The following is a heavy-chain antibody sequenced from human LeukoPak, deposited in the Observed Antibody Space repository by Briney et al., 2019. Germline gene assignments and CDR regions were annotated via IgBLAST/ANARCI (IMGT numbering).Heavy chain of an antibody. Sequence: SETLSLTCPVYGGSFSGYYWSWIRKPPGKGLEWIGEINHSGSTNYNPPLKSRVTISVDTSKNQFSLKLSSVTAADTAVYYCAREVWYQLPKSLGRYNWFDPWGQGTLVTVSS. J-gene: IGHJ5*02. CDR2: INHSGST. V-gene: IGHV4-34*01. CDR3: AREVWYQLPKSLGRYNWFDP. CDR1: GGSFSGYY. D-gene: IGHD2-2*01.